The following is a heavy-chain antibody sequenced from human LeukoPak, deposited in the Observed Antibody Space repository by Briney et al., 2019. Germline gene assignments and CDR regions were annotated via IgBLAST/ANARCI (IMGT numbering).Heavy chain of an antibody. Sequence: ASVKVSCKVSGYTLTELSMHWVRQAPGKGLEWMGGFDPEDGETIYAQKFQGRVTMTEDTSTDTAYMELSSLRSEDTAVYYCATEAVGWKYQLLAPLRSGWFDPWGQGTLVTVSS. CDR2: FDPEDGET. CDR1: GYTLTELS. D-gene: IGHD2-2*01. CDR3: ATEAVGWKYQLLAPLRSGWFDP. J-gene: IGHJ5*02. V-gene: IGHV1-24*01.